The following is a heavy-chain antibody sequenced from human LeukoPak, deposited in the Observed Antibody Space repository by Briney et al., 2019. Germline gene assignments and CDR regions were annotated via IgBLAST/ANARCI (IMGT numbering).Heavy chain of an antibody. J-gene: IGHJ5*02. CDR3: VREALGGSGAVGP. D-gene: IGHD3-3*01. CDR1: VFPFSAFS. V-gene: IGHV3-21*01. CDR2: MTPSGSST. Sequence: GGSLRLSCDGSVFPFSAFSMHWPRQSPGGGLEGVSSMTPSGSSTWSAVSVRGRFSVHRHNASASVSPQMNALRGEDTAVYICVREALGGSGAVGPWGLGTQVTVSS.